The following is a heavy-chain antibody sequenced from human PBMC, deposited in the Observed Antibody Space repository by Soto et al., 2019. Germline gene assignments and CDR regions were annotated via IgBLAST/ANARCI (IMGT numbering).Heavy chain of an antibody. J-gene: IGHJ4*02. CDR3: ARREATRQMGYYFDY. CDR1: GGSINSFY. V-gene: IGHV4-59*01. CDR2: IYYSGST. D-gene: IGHD3-16*01. Sequence: LAATPLPTRSHPGGSINSFYWRWVLQPTGKGLEWIGYIYYSGSTNYNPSLKSRVTTSVDTSKNQCSLKLSSVTTADTAVYYCARREATRQMGYYFDYWGQGTLVTVSS.